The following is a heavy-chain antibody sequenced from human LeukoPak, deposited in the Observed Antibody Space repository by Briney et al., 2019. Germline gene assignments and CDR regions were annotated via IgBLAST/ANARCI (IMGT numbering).Heavy chain of an antibody. V-gene: IGHV3-23*01. D-gene: IGHD3-22*01. Sequence: PGGSLRLSCGASGFTFSRHDMNWVRQAPGKGLEWVAVISDSGGGSNYADSVKCRFTISRDNSKNTLYVQMDSLRVEDTAVYYCAKGVVGGRRDYYSYFDYWGQGTLVTVSS. CDR2: ISDSGGGS. CDR3: AKGVVGGRRDYYSYFDY. CDR1: GFTFSRHD. J-gene: IGHJ4*02.